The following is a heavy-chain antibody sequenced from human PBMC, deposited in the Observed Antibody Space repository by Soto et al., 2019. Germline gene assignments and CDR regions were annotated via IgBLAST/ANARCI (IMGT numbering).Heavy chain of an antibody. V-gene: IGHV4-61*01. CDR1: CGSVSSGSYY. CDR3: ATESRDLYFGGFDP. CDR2: IYYSGST. D-gene: IGHD2-8*01. Sequence: SETLSLTCTVSCGSVSSGSYYWSWIRQPPGKGLEWIGYIYYSGSTNYNPSLKSRVTISVDTSKNQFSLKLSSVTAADTAVYYCATESRDLYFGGFDPWGQGTLVTVSS. J-gene: IGHJ5*02.